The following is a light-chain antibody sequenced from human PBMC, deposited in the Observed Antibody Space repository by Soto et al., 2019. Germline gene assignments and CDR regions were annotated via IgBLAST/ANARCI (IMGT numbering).Light chain of an antibody. Sequence: QAALTQPASVSGSPGQSITISCTGTSSDTGAYNSVSWYLQHPGKAPKLMIYEVSNRPSGVSNRFAASKSGNTPSLNISGLQYEDEADYYCSSRTTSNPYVFVTGTKLAVL. CDR1: SSDTGAYNS. J-gene: IGLJ1*01. V-gene: IGLV2-14*01. CDR2: EVS. CDR3: SSRTTSNPYV.